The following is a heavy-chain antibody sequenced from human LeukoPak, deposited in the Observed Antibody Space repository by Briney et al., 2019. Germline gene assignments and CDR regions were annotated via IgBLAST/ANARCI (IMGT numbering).Heavy chain of an antibody. CDR1: GYTFTGYY. Sequence: ASVKVSCKASGYTFTGYYMHWVRQAPGQGREWMGWINPNSGDTKYAQNFQGRVTMTRDASISTAYMELSRLRSDDTAVYYCATQRGSYLWGTDFDYWGQGTLVTVSS. J-gene: IGHJ4*02. D-gene: IGHD3-16*01. V-gene: IGHV1-2*02. CDR3: ATQRGSYLWGTDFDY. CDR2: INPNSGDT.